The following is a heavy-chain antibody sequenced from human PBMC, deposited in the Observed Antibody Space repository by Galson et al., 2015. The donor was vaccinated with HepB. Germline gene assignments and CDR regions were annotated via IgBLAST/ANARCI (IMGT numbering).Heavy chain of an antibody. CDR3: ARVLIAAAGLDC. V-gene: IGHV3-21*01. D-gene: IGHD6-13*01. CDR2: ISTRGSYI. CDR1: GFSFSSYS. J-gene: IGHJ4*02. Sequence: SLRLSCAASGFSFSSYSMNWVRQAPGKGLEYVSSISTRGSYIYYADSVEGRFTISRDNAKNSLYLQMNSLRAEDTAVYYCARVLIAAAGLDCWGQGTLVTVSS.